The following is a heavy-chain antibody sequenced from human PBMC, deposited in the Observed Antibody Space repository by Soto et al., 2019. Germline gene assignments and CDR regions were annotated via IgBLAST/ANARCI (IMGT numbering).Heavy chain of an antibody. CDR1: GYSFTSYW. D-gene: IGHD2-2*01. Sequence: PGESLKISCKGSGYSFTSYWISWVRQMPGKGLEWMGRIDPSDSYTNYSPSFQGHVTISADKSISTAYLQWSSLKASDTAMYYCARRRYCSSTSCYGGYYYYGMDVWGQGTTVTVSS. CDR2: IDPSDSYT. J-gene: IGHJ6*02. V-gene: IGHV5-10-1*01. CDR3: ARRRYCSSTSCYGGYYYYGMDV.